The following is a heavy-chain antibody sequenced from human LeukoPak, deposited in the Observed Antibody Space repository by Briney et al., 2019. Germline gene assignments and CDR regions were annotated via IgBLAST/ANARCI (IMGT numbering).Heavy chain of an antibody. V-gene: IGHV3-30*02. J-gene: IGHJ4*02. CDR3: AKDRGGFGELDY. D-gene: IGHD3-10*01. CDR2: IRYDGSYK. Sequence: GGSLRLSCAASGFTVSSNYMSWVRQAPGKGLEWVALIRYDGSYKNYADSVKGRFTISRDNSKNTLYLQMNSLRAEDTTVYYCAKDRGGFGELDYWGQGTLVTVSS. CDR1: GFTVSSNY.